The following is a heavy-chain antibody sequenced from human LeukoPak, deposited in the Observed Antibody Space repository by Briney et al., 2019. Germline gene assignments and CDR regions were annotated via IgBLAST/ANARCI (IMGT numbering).Heavy chain of an antibody. CDR1: GIRFDRYA. CDR3: AKDSSVLPNALDL. Sequence: GGSLRLSCAASGIRFDRYAMTWVRQAPGKGLEWVSAISYSGSSLYYGDSVKGRFTISRDNSKNTVYLQMNSLRDEDTALYYCAKDSSVLPNALDLWGQGTMVTVSS. CDR2: ISYSGSSL. J-gene: IGHJ3*01. D-gene: IGHD4/OR15-4a*01. V-gene: IGHV3-23*01.